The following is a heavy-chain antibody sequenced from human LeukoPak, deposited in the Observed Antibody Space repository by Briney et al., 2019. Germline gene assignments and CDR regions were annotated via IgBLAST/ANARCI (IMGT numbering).Heavy chain of an antibody. CDR1: GGTFSSYA. V-gene: IGHV1-69*13. J-gene: IGHJ6*03. D-gene: IGHD6-13*01. Sequence: SVKVSCKASGGTFSSYAISWVRQAPGQGLEWMGGIIPIFGTANYAQKFQGRVTITADESTSTAYMELSSLRSEDTAVYYCARTRGTYSPTSAWDYYYYMDVWGKGTTVTVSS. CDR3: ARTRGTYSPTSAWDYYYYMDV. CDR2: IIPIFGTA.